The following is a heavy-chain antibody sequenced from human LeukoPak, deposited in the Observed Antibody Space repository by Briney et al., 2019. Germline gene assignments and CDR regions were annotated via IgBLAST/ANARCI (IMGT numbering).Heavy chain of an antibody. CDR2: IYSSGST. CDR1: GASTGSYY. D-gene: IGHD3-22*01. CDR3: ARARVYDSSPRGAFDI. J-gene: IGHJ3*02. Sequence: SETLSLTCTVSGASTGSYYWSWIRQPAGKGLEWIGRIYSSGSTNYNPSLKSRVAMSLDTSKNQFSLRLTSVTAADTAVYYCARARVYDSSPRGAFDIWGQGTMVTVSS. V-gene: IGHV4-4*07.